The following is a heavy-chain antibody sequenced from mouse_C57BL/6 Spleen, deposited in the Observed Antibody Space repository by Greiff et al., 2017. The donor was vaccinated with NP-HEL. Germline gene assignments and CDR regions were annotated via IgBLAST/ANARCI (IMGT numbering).Heavy chain of an antibody. CDR2: IDPSDSYT. Sequence: VQLQQSGAELVKPGASVKLSCKASGYTFTSYWMQWVKQRPGQGLEWIGEIDPSDSYTNYNQKFKGKATLTVDTSSSTAYMQLSSLTSEDSAVYYCARFSYYGSRYFDVWGTGTTVTVSS. CDR1: GYTFTSYW. J-gene: IGHJ1*03. D-gene: IGHD1-1*01. V-gene: IGHV1-50*01. CDR3: ARFSYYGSRYFDV.